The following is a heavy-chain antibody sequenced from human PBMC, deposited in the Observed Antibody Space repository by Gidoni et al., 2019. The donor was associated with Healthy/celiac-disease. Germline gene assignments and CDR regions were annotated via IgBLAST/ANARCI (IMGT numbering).Heavy chain of an antibody. CDR2: ISYDGSNK. CDR1: GFTFSSYG. D-gene: IGHD4-17*01. CDR3: AKDVHDYGDYYFDY. Sequence: QVQLVESGGGVVQPGRSLRLSCAASGFTFSSYGMHWVRQAPGKGLEWVAVISYDGSNKYYADSVKGRFTISRDNSKNTLYLQMNSLRAEDTAVYYCAKDVHDYGDYYFDYWGQGTLVTVSS. V-gene: IGHV3-30*18. J-gene: IGHJ4*02.